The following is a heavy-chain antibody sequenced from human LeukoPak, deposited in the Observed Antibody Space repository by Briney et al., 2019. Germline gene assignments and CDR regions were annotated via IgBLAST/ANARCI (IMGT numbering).Heavy chain of an antibody. V-gene: IGHV3-74*01. D-gene: IGHD1-26*01. Sequence: GGSLRLSCTVSGFTFSKYWMHWVRQAPGKGLVWVSRINPEETTINYADSVKGRFTISRDNAQSTLYLQMDSLRPEDSALCYCGRGGAGLADYWGPGTLVTVSS. J-gene: IGHJ4*02. CDR1: GFTFSKYW. CDR2: INPEETTI. CDR3: GRGGAGLADY.